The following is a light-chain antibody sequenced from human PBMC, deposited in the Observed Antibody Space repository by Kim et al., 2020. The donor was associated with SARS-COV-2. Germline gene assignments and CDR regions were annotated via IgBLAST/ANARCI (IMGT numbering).Light chain of an antibody. CDR1: QSVAAY. J-gene: IGKJ1*01. V-gene: IGKV1-39*01. CDR2: TAT. Sequence: GDRVTITCRASQSVAAYLNWFQQKPGKAPQLLIYTATSLQSGVSSRFRGSGSGTSFTLTISSLQPEDVATYYCQQSHSTPRTFGHGTKVEI. CDR3: QQSHSTPRT.